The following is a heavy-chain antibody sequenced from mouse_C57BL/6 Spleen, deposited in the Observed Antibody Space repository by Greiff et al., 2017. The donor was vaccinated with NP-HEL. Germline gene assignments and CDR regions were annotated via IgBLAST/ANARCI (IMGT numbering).Heavy chain of an antibody. CDR1: GYSITSDY. Sequence: EVQLQQSGPGLAKPSQTLSLTCSVTGYSITSDYWNWIRKFPGHKLEYMGYISYSGSTYYNPSLKSRISITRDTSKNQYYLQLNSVTTEDTATYYCAREGAYYGSSYGWYFDVWGTGTTVTVSS. V-gene: IGHV3-8*01. CDR3: AREGAYYGSSYGWYFDV. J-gene: IGHJ1*03. CDR2: ISYSGST. D-gene: IGHD1-1*01.